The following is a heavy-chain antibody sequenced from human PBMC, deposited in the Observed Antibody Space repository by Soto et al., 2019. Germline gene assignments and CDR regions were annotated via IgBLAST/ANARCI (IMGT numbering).Heavy chain of an antibody. Sequence: PGGSLRLSCAASGFTFSSYSMNWVRQAPGKGLEWVSYISSSGSTIYYADSVKGRFTISRDNAKNSLYLQMNSLRDEDTAVYYCARLLLWFGESYGMDVWGQGTTVTVSS. V-gene: IGHV3-48*02. CDR2: ISSSGSTI. J-gene: IGHJ6*02. CDR3: ARLLLWFGESYGMDV. D-gene: IGHD3-10*01. CDR1: GFTFSSYS.